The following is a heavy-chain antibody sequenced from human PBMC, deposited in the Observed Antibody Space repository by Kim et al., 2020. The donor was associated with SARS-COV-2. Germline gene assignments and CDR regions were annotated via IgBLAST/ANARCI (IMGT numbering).Heavy chain of an antibody. CDR1: GGSISSYY. J-gene: IGHJ5*02. D-gene: IGHD6-19*01. V-gene: IGHV4-59*13. CDR2: IYYSGST. Sequence: SETLSLTCTVSGGSISSYYWSWIRQPPGKGLEWIGYIYYSGSTNYNPSLKSRVTISVDTSKNQFSLKLSSVTAADTAVYYCARDIRPSIAVASNWFDPWGQGTLVTVSS. CDR3: ARDIRPSIAVASNWFDP.